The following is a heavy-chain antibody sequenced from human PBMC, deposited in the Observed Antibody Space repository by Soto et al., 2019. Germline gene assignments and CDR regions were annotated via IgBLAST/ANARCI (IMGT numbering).Heavy chain of an antibody. CDR2: ISAYNGNT. D-gene: IGHD3-3*01. V-gene: IGHV1-18*01. Sequence: GASVKVSCKASGYTFTSYGISWVRQAPGQGLEWMGWISAYNGNTNYAQKLQGRVTMTTDTSTSTAYMELRSLRSDDTAVYYCARDGPFWSGYSVSEPFDYWGQGTLVTVSS. J-gene: IGHJ4*02. CDR1: GYTFTSYG. CDR3: ARDGPFWSGYSVSEPFDY.